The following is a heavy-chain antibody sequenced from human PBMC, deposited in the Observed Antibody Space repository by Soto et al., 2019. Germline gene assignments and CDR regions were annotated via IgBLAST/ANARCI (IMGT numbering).Heavy chain of an antibody. CDR1: GGSVSSGSYY. V-gene: IGHV4-34*01. D-gene: IGHD1-1*01. CDR2: MRHSGGT. J-gene: IGHJ3*02. CDR3: ARVERGTATTVVDAFDI. Sequence: QVQLQQWGAGLLKPSETLSLTCAVYGGSVSSGSYYWSWIRQPPGKGLEWIGEMRHSGGTHFNPSLKSRVTMSVDTSKNQSSLKMSFVTAADTALYYCARVERGTATTVVDAFDIWGPGTMVTVSS.